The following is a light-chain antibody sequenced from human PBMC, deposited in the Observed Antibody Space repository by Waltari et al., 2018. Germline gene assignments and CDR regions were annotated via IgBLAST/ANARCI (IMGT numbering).Light chain of an antibody. CDR3: NSRDSNGYSVV. Sequence: SSDLTQDPVVSVALGQTVRITCHGDILRRGYASWYQQKPGQSPLFVMYCKDNRPSGIPDRFSGSTSGNTASLTITGAQAEDEAVYYCNSRDSNGYSVVFGGGTKVTVL. J-gene: IGLJ2*01. V-gene: IGLV3-19*01. CDR1: ILRRGY. CDR2: CKD.